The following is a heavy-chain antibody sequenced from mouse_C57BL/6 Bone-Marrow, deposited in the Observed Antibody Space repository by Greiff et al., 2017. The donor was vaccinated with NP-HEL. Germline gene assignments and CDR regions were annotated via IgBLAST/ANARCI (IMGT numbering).Heavy chain of an antibody. Sequence: VQGVESDAELVKPGASVKISCKVSGYTFTDHTIHWMKQRPEQGLEWIGYIYPRDGSTKYNEKFKGKATLTADKSSSTAYMQLNSLTSEDSAVYFCARRYYGSSWGFAYWGQGTLVTVSA. V-gene: IGHV1-78*01. CDR2: IYPRDGST. CDR3: ARRYYGSSWGFAY. J-gene: IGHJ3*01. D-gene: IGHD1-1*01. CDR1: GYTFTDHT.